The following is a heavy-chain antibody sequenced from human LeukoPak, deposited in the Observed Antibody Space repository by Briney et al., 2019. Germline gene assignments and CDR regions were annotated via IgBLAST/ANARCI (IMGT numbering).Heavy chain of an antibody. CDR3: ASRLTNYGDYTVDY. CDR1: GDSISTSSYY. D-gene: IGHD4-17*01. V-gene: IGHV4-39*01. Sequence: SETLSLTCSVSGDSISTSSYYWGWIRQPPGKGLEWIGTIYYSGSTYYNPSLTSRVTISVDTSKNQFSLKLSSVTAADTAVYYCASRLTNYGDYTVDYWGQGTLVTVSS. CDR2: IYYSGST. J-gene: IGHJ4*02.